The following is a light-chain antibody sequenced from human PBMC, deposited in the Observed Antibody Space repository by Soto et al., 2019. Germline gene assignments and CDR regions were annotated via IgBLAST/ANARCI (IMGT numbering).Light chain of an antibody. V-gene: IGKV3D-20*02. Sequence: EIVLTQSPGTLSLSPGERATLSCRASESVSSSFVAWFQQKPGQAPRLLIHHTSTRATGIPDRFSGSGSGTDFTLTINRLEPEDFAMYFCQQRSNWPITFGQGTRLEIK. CDR2: HTS. CDR1: ESVSSSF. CDR3: QQRSNWPIT. J-gene: IGKJ5*01.